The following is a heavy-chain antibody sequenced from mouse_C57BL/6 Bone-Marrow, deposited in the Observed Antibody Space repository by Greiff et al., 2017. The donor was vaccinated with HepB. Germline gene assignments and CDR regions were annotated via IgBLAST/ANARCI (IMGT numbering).Heavy chain of an antibody. CDR2: IYPGSGNT. CDR3: ASGGYDGRSYWYFDV. D-gene: IGHD1-1*01. Sequence: QVQLQQSGAELVRPGASVKLSCKASGYTFTDYYINWVKQRPGQGLEWIARIYPGSGNTYYNEKFKGKATLTAEKSSSTAYMQLSSLTSEDSAVYFCASGGYDGRSYWYFDVWGTGTTVTVSS. CDR1: GYTFTDYY. J-gene: IGHJ1*03. V-gene: IGHV1-76*01.